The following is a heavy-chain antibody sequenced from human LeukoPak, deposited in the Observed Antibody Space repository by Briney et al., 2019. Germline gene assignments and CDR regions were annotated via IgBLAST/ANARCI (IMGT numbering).Heavy chain of an antibody. Sequence: GGSLRLSCAASGFTFSSYSMNWVRQAPGKGLEWISYISSSSSSTNYADSVKGRLTISRDNAKNSLYLHMNDLRAEDTAVYYCARLYYDILTGYSPLDYWGQGTLVTVSS. CDR1: GFTFSSYS. J-gene: IGHJ4*02. CDR3: ARLYYDILTGYSPLDY. D-gene: IGHD3-9*01. CDR2: ISSSSSST. V-gene: IGHV3-48*04.